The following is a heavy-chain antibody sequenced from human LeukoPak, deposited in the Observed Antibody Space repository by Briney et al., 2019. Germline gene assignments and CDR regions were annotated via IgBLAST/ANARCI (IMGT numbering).Heavy chain of an antibody. V-gene: IGHV3-48*03. CDR1: GFTFSSYE. J-gene: IGHJ5*02. CDR3: ARGYCTNTESDYSAP. Sequence: QPGGSLRLSCAASGFTFSSYEMNWVRQAPGKGLEWVSYISGSGSAIYYADSVKGRFTISRDNAKNFLDLQMSNLRAGDQAVLYCARGYCTNTESDYSAPWGQGTLATASS. D-gene: IGHD2-8*01. CDR2: ISGSGSAI.